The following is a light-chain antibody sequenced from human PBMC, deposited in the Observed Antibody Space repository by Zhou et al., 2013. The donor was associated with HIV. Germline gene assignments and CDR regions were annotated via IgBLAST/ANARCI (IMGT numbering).Light chain of an antibody. V-gene: IGKV3-15*01. CDR3: QQYNNLST. Sequence: EIVMTQSPATLSVSPGERATLSCRASQSVSSNLAWYQQKPGQAPRLLIYGASTRATGIPARFSGSGSGTEFTLTISSMQSEDFAVYYCQQYNNLSTFGPGTKWISN. J-gene: IGKJ3*01. CDR2: GAS. CDR1: QSVSSN.